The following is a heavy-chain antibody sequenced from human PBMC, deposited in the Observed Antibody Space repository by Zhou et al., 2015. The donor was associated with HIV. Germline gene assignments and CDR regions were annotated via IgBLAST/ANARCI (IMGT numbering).Heavy chain of an antibody. Sequence: QVQLVQSGAEVKKPGSSVKVSCTASGGTFSSYSISWVRQAPGQGLEWMGGIIPIFGTANYAQKFQGRVTITADKSTSTAYMELSSLRSEDTAVYYCARDRGAARPDWRYFDLWGRGTLVSVSS. D-gene: IGHD6-6*01. CDR1: GGTFSSYS. CDR2: IIPIFGTA. J-gene: IGHJ2*01. CDR3: ARDRGAARPDWRYFDL. V-gene: IGHV1-69*06.